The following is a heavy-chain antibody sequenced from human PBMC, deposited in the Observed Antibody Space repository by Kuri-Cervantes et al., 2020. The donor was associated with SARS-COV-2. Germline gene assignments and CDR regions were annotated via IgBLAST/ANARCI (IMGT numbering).Heavy chain of an antibody. D-gene: IGHD2-2*01. Sequence: GESLKISCAASGFTFSSYAMHWVRQAPGKGLEWVAVISYDGSNKYYADSVKGRFTISRDNSKSTLYLQMNSLRAEDTAVYYCARDLHCSSTSCYSPWFDPCGQGTLVTVSS. J-gene: IGHJ5*02. CDR3: ARDLHCSSTSCYSPWFDP. CDR1: GFTFSSYA. V-gene: IGHV3-30-3*01. CDR2: ISYDGSNK.